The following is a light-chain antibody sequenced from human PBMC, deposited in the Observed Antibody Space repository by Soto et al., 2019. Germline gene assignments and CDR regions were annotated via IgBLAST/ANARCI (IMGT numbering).Light chain of an antibody. CDR3: QSRSSWPPVLT. V-gene: IGKV3-11*01. Sequence: ENVLTQSPVTLSLSPGERATLSCRASQSVKSYLDWYQQKPGQAPRLLIYDASNRAAGIPARFSGSGSGTAFTLTISSLDPEDYAVYSCQSRSSWPPVLTFGGGTKVEIK. J-gene: IGKJ4*01. CDR1: QSVKSY. CDR2: DAS.